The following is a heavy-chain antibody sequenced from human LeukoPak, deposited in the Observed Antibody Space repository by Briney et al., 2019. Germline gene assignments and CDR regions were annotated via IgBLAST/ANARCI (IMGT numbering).Heavy chain of an antibody. J-gene: IGHJ4*02. Sequence: GGSLRLSCAASGFTFSSYSMNWVRQAPGKGLEWVSSISSSSSYIYYADSVKGRFTTSRDNAKNSLYLQMNSLRAEDTAAYYCARDAVVATDYWGQGTLVTVSS. D-gene: IGHD2-15*01. CDR3: ARDAVVATDY. CDR2: ISSSSSYI. CDR1: GFTFSSYS. V-gene: IGHV3-21*01.